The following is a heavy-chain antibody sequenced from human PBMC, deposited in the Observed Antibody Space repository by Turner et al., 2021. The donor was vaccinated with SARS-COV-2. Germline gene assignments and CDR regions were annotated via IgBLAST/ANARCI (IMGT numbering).Heavy chain of an antibody. V-gene: IGHV3-30-3*01. D-gene: IGHD3-22*01. CDR3: ARDKTGGYYGPLDY. CDR1: GFTFSSYA. CDR2: ISYDGSNK. Sequence: VQLVESGGGLVKPGGSLSTSCAASGFTFSSYAMNWVRQAPGKGLEWVAVISYDGSNKYYADSVKGRLTISRDNSKNTLYLQMNSLRAEDTAVYYCARDKTGGYYGPLDYWGQGTLVTVSS. J-gene: IGHJ4*02.